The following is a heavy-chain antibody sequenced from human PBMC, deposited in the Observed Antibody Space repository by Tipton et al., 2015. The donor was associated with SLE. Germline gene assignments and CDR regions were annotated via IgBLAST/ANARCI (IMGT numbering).Heavy chain of an antibody. CDR3: ARHKPLLSIAVAGPGC. CDR1: GGSISSSSYY. V-gene: IGHV4-39*07. D-gene: IGHD6-19*01. CDR2: IYYSGST. Sequence: TLSLTCTVSGGSISSSSYYWGWIRQPPGKGLEWIGSIYYSGSTYYNPSLKSRVTISVDTSKNQFSLKLSSVTAADTAVYYCARHKPLLSIAVAGPGCWGQGTLVTVSS. J-gene: IGHJ4*02.